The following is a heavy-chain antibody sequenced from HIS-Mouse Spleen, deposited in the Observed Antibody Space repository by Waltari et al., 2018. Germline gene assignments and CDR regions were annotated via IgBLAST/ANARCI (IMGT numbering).Heavy chain of an antibody. D-gene: IGHD3-3*01. J-gene: IGHJ3*02. V-gene: IGHV4-4*07. CDR3: ARDFHDFWSGYYGGDKKHDAFDI. CDR1: GGSISSYY. Sequence: QVQLQESGPGLVKPSETLSLTCTVSGGSISSYYWSWIRQPAGKGLEWIGRVYTSGSTNYTPSLKSRVTMSVDTSKNQFSLKLSSVTAADTAVYYGARDFHDFWSGYYGGDKKHDAFDIWGQGTMVTVSS. CDR2: VYTSGST.